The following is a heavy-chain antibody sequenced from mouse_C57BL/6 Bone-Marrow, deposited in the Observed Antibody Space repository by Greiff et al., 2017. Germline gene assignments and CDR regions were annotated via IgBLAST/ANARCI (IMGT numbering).Heavy chain of an antibody. V-gene: IGHV1-63*01. CDR3: ARFGDYDGFAY. D-gene: IGHD2-4*01. CDR1: GYTFTNYW. CDR2: IYPGGGYT. Sequence: QVQLQQSGAELVRPGTSVKMSCKASGYTFTNYWIGWAKQRPGHGLGWIGDIYPGGGYTNYNEKFKGKATLTADKSYSTAYMQFSSLTSEYSAIYYCARFGDYDGFAYWGQGTLVTVSA. J-gene: IGHJ3*01.